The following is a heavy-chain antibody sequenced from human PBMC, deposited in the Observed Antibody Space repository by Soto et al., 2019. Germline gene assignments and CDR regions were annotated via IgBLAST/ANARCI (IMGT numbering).Heavy chain of an antibody. CDR1: GFTFSSYG. CDR2: ISYDGSNK. D-gene: IGHD3-3*02. J-gene: IGHJ6*02. Sequence: QVQLVESGGGVVQPGRSLRLSCAASGFTFSSYGMHWVRPAPGKGLEWVAVISYDGSNKYYADSVKGRFTISRDNSNNTLYLQMNSRRAEDTAVYYCANRGGGLGVSMAGGVWGQGTTDTVSS. CDR3: ANRGGGLGVSMAGGV. V-gene: IGHV3-30*18.